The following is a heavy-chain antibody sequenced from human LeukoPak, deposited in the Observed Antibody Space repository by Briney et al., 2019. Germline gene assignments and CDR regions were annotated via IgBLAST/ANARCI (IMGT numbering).Heavy chain of an antibody. J-gene: IGHJ6*03. Sequence: GGSLRLSCAASGFTFSSYWMHWVRQAPGKGLEWVSSITSSSTYKSYADSLRGRFTISRDNAKNSLYLQMNSLRAEDTAVYYCARDRGYCSGGRCYSEGLGHMDVWGKGTTVTVSS. CDR3: ARDRGYCSGGRCYSEGLGHMDV. CDR1: GFTFSSYW. D-gene: IGHD2-15*01. CDR2: ITSSSTYK. V-gene: IGHV3-21*01.